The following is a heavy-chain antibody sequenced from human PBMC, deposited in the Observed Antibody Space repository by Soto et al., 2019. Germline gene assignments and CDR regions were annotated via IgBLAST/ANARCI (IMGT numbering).Heavy chain of an antibody. V-gene: IGHV4-59*01. J-gene: IGHJ4*02. CDR1: GGSIRSYC. D-gene: IGHD4-17*01. CDR3: ARGIDYGDYPYFDY. CDR2: IYYSGST. Sequence: QAQLQESGPGLVKPSETLSLTCAVSGGSIRSYCWNWIRQPPGKGLEWIGYIYYSGSTNYNPSLKSRVTISADTSKNQFSLKLGSVTAADTALYYCARGIDYGDYPYFDYWGQGTLVTVSS.